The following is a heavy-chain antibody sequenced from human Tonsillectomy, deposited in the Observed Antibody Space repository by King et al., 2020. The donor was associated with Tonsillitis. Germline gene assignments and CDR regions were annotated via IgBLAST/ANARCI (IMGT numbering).Heavy chain of an antibody. Sequence: VQLVESGAEVKQPGESLKISCKGSGYSFGFYWIGWVRQTPGKGLEWMGISFPGGSEIRYSPSFQGQVTISADKSISTVYLQWSSLKAADTAMYYCASPAGATVVDAFDIWGHGTMVTVSS. V-gene: IGHV5-51*01. CDR3: ASPAGATVVDAFDI. D-gene: IGHD4-23*01. J-gene: IGHJ3*02. CDR2: SFPGGSEI. CDR1: GYSFGFYW.